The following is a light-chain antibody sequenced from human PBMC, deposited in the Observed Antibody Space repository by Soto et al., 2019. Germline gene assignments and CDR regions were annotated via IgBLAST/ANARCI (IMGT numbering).Light chain of an antibody. CDR2: GVT. CDR3: CSYTTTTAYV. V-gene: IGLV2-14*03. Sequence: QSALTQPASVSGSPGQSITISCTGTSSDISSYNYISWYQQYPDKGPKLMIYGVTNRPSGVSNRFSGSKSGYTASLTISGLQAEDEADYYCCSYTTTTAYVFGTGTKLIVL. J-gene: IGLJ1*01. CDR1: SSDISSYNY.